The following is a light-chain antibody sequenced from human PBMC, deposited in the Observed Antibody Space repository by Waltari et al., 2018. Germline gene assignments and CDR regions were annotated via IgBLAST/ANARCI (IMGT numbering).Light chain of an antibody. CDR2: GAS. Sequence: EIVMTQSPATLSVFPGERATLSCRASQSIKSNLAWYQHKPGHAPRLLIYGASTRVTGIPARFSGSGSGTEFTLTISSLQSEDFAVYFCQQYDNWLGTFGQGTKVEIK. J-gene: IGKJ1*01. CDR3: QQYDNWLGT. V-gene: IGKV3-15*01. CDR1: QSIKSN.